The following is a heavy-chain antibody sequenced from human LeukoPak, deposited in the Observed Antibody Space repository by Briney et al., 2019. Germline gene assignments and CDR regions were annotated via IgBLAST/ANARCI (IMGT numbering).Heavy chain of an antibody. Sequence: GASVKVSCKASGYTFTGYYMRRVRQAPGQGLEWMGWINPNSGGTNYAQKFQGRVTMTRDTSISAVYMELSRLRSDDTAVYYCARDGTGVYNLVQYWGQGTLVTVSS. J-gene: IGHJ4*02. CDR2: INPNSGGT. CDR1: GYTFTGYY. D-gene: IGHD5-24*01. V-gene: IGHV1-2*02. CDR3: ARDGTGVYNLVQY.